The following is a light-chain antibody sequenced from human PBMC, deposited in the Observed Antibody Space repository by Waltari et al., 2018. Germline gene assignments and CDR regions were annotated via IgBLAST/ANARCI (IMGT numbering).Light chain of an antibody. J-gene: IGLJ2*01. CDR1: SSYVGGYDL. CDR2: AVT. CDR3: CSYLERTV. V-gene: IGLV2-23*02. Sequence: QSALTQPASVSGSPGQSITISCAGTSSYVGGYDLVSWYQHHPDKAPMLLIYAVTKRPSGVSNRFSGSKSGNTASLTISGLQAEDEATYYCCSYLERTVFGGGTKLTVL.